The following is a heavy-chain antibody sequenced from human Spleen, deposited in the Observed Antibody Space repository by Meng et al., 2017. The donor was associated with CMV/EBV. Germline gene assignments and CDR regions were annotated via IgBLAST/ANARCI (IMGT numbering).Heavy chain of an antibody. CDR2: IRNDGLNN. CDR3: ARVRVTYYEFWIGAFGMDV. Sequence: GESLKISCAASGFTFSSYAMHWVRQTPGEGLEWVAFIRNDGLNNYYADSVKGRFTISRDNAKNSVYLQMNSLRAEDTAVYYCARVRVTYYEFWIGAFGMDVWGQGTTVTVSS. CDR1: GFTFSSYA. V-gene: IGHV3-30*02. J-gene: IGHJ6*02. D-gene: IGHD3-3*01.